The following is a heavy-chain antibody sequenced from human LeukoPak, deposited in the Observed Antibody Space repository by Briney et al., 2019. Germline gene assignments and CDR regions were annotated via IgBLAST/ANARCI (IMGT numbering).Heavy chain of an antibody. J-gene: IGHJ4*02. Sequence: SETLSLTCTVSGGSISSSSYYWGWIRQPPGKGLEWIGSIYYSGSTYYNPSLKSRVTISVDTSKNQFSLKLSSVTAADTAVYYCARRICSGYRGESAFYYFDYWGQGTLVTVSS. V-gene: IGHV4-39*01. CDR2: IYYSGST. D-gene: IGHD5-12*01. CDR3: ARRICSGYRGESAFYYFDY. CDR1: GGSISSSSYY.